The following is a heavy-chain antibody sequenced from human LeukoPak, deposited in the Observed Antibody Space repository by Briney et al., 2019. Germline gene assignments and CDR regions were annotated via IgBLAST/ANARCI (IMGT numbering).Heavy chain of an antibody. Sequence: GGSLRLSCAASGFTVSSNYMNWARQAPGKGLEWVSTVFSDGTTYYADSVKGRFTISRDNSKNTLYLQMSSVRDEDTAVYYCARDPRVDHSGMDVWGQGTTVTVSS. J-gene: IGHJ6*02. CDR1: GFTVSSNY. CDR2: VFSDGTT. CDR3: ARDPRVDHSGMDV. V-gene: IGHV3-66*01. D-gene: IGHD2-15*01.